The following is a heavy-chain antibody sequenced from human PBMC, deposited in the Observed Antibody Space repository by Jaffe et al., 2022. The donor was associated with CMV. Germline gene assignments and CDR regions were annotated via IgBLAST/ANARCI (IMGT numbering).Heavy chain of an antibody. CDR2: IKSKTDGGTT. Sequence: EVQLVESGGGLVKPGGSLRLSCAASGFTFSNAWMSWVRQAPGKGLEWVGRIKSKTDGGTTDYAAPVKGRFTISRDDSKNTLYLQMNSLKTEDTAVYYCTTDRTALGVNYYYYYYMDVWGKGTTVTVSS. D-gene: IGHD7-27*01. CDR3: TTDRTALGVNYYYYYYMDV. V-gene: IGHV3-15*01. J-gene: IGHJ6*03. CDR1: GFTFSNAW.